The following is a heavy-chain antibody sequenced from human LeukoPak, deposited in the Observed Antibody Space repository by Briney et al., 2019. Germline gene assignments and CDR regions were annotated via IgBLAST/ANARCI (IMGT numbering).Heavy chain of an antibody. CDR1: GFTVSNNY. CDR2: MYRGGST. V-gene: IGHV3-53*01. J-gene: IGHJ3*02. D-gene: IGHD3-22*01. CDR3: ARGNYASTGPGALDI. Sequence: PGGSLRLSCAASGFTVSNNYMSWVRQSPGKGLEWVSVMYRGGSTNYADSVKGRFIISRDDSKNILDLQMNSLKAEDTAVYYCARGNYASTGPGALDIWGQGTMVTVSS.